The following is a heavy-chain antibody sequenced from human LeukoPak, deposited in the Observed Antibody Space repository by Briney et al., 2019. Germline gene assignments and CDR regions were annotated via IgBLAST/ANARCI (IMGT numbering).Heavy chain of an antibody. V-gene: IGHV3-73*01. J-gene: IGHJ4*02. CDR1: GFTFSDSA. Sequence: QAGGSLRLSCAASGFTFSDSAIHWVRRASGKGLEGVGRIRSKADYYATSSAASVRGRFTVSRDDSENMAYLQMSSLKIDDTAVYYCTREYSSGWPFDYWGQGTLVTVSS. CDR3: TREYSSGWPFDY. CDR2: IRSKADYYAT. D-gene: IGHD6-19*01.